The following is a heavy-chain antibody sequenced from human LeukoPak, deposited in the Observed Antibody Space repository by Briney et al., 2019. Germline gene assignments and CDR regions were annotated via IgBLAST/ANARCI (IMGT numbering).Heavy chain of an antibody. CDR2: INPNNGDT. J-gene: IGHJ4*02. CDR1: GYTFIGYN. V-gene: IGHV1-2*02. CDR3: AREGGVGNFYY. D-gene: IGHD1-1*01. Sequence: ASVKVSCKASGYTFIGYNMHWLRQAPGQGLEWMGWINPNNGDTKYAQKFEGRVTLTRDTPVNTAYMELSRLRSDDTAVYYCAREGGVGNFYYWGQGTLVTVSS.